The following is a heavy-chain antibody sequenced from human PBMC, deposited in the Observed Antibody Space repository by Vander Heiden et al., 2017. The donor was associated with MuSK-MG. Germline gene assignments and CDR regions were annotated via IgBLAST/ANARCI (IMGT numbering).Heavy chain of an antibody. D-gene: IGHD3-10*01. CDR2: IIPILGIA. J-gene: IGHJ6*02. CDR3: ARGESSRWFGGYYYYYGMDV. V-gene: IGHV1-69*04. CDR1: GGTFSSYA. Sequence: QVQLVQSGAEVKKPGSSVKVSCKASGGTFSSYAISWGRQAPGQGLEWMGRIIPILGIANYAQKFQGRVTITADKSTSTAYMELSSLRSEDTAVYYCARGESSRWFGGYYYYYGMDVWGQGTTVTVSS.